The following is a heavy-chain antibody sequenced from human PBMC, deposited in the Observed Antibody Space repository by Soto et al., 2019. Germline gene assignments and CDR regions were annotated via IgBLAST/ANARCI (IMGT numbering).Heavy chain of an antibody. CDR3: ARGGRAGAGY. CDR2: INHSGST. D-gene: IGHD6-19*01. V-gene: IGHV4-34*01. CDR1: GGSFSGYY. J-gene: IGHJ4*02. Sequence: QVQLQQWGAGLLKPSETLSLTCAVYGGSFSGYYWSWIRQPPGKGLEWIGEINHSGSTNYNPSLKGRVSISVDTSKNQFSLKLSSVTAADAAVYYCARGGRAGAGYWGKGTLVTVSS.